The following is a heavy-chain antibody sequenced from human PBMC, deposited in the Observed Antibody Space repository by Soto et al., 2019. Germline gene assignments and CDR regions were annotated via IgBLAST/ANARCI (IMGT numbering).Heavy chain of an antibody. CDR2: IYSDGTT. Sequence: PVGSLRLSCASSVFTVSSNYMNWVRQAPGKGLEWLSIIYSDGTTYYADSVKGRFTISIDNFKNTLYLQMNNLRAEDTAVYYCAILRNWRQGTLVNVSS. CDR3: AILRN. V-gene: IGHV3-53*01. J-gene: IGHJ4*02. CDR1: VFTVSSNY.